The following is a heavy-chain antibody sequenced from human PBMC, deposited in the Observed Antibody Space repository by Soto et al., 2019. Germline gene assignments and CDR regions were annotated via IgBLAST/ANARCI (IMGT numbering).Heavy chain of an antibody. CDR1: GFTFSSYA. Sequence: QVQLLESGGGLVQPGRSLRLSCAASGFTFSSYAMHWVRQAPGKGLEWVVVISDDGSNNYYADSVKGRFTISRDNSKNTLYLQMHSVRDKDTAVYYYAREVLRSYGMDVWGQGTTVTVSS. J-gene: IGHJ6*02. CDR2: ISDDGSNN. CDR3: AREVLRSYGMDV. V-gene: IGHV3-30-3*01. D-gene: IGHD3-9*01.